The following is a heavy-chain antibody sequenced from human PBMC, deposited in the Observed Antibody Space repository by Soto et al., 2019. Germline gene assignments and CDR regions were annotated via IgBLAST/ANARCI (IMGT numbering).Heavy chain of an antibody. Sequence: QLQLQESGSGLVKPSQTLSLTCAVSGGSISSGGYSWSWIRQPPGKGLEWIGYIYHSGSTYYNPSLRSRVTRSVDRSKNQFSLKLSSVTAADTAVYYCARGYAGSTRGFDYLGRGTLVTVSS. V-gene: IGHV4-30-2*01. CDR1: GGSISSGGYS. D-gene: IGHD1-26*01. CDR3: ARGYAGSTRGFDY. J-gene: IGHJ4*01. CDR2: IYHSGST.